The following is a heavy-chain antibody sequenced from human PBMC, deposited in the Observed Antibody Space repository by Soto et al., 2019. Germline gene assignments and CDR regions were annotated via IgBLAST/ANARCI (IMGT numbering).Heavy chain of an antibody. CDR3: ARPYSSSWYNY. V-gene: IGHV1-69*06. Sequence: QVQLVQSGAEVKKPGSSVKVSCKASGGPFSSYAISWVRQAPGQGLEWMGGIIRIIGTANYAQKFQGRVTITADKPTSTAYMELGSLRPEDTAVYYCARPYSSSWYNYWGQGPLVTVSS. D-gene: IGHD6-13*01. CDR2: IIRIIGTA. CDR1: GGPFSSYA. J-gene: IGHJ4*02.